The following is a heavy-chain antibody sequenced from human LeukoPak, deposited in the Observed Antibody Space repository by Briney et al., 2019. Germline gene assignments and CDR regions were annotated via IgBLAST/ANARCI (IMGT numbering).Heavy chain of an antibody. Sequence: GGSLRLSCAASGFSFSNFAMNWGRLAPGKGLEWVSSISGSGGNTYYADSVNGRVTISRDNSMDTLYLHINGLRVEDTATYFCAKSGSGGYPSYYYHMDAWGKGTTVTVSS. D-gene: IGHD6-25*01. CDR3: AKSGSGGYPSYYYHMDA. V-gene: IGHV3-23*01. J-gene: IGHJ6*03. CDR1: GFSFSNFA. CDR2: ISGSGGNT.